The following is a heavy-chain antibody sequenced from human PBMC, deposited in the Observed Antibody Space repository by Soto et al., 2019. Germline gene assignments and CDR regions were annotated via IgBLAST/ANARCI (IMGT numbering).Heavy chain of an antibody. CDR1: GGSISSYY. V-gene: IGHV4-59*08. J-gene: IGHJ6*02. Sequence: SETLSLTCTVSGGSISSYYWSWIRQPPGKGLEWIGYIYYSGSTNYNPSHKSRVTITVDTSKNQFSLKLSSVTAADTAVYYCARHVPYCSDTSHCAYGMDVWGQGTTVTVS. CDR3: ARHVPYCSDTSHCAYGMDV. D-gene: IGHD2-2*01. CDR2: IYYSGST.